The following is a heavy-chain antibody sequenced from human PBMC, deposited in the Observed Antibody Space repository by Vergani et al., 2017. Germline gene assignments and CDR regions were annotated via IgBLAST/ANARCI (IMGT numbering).Heavy chain of an antibody. CDR1: GGSFSGYY. Sequence: QVQLQQWGAGLLKPSETLSLTCAVYGGSFSGYYWSWIRQPPGKGLEWIGEINHSGSTNYNPSLKSRVTISVDTSKNQFSLKLSSVTAADTAVYYCAKDGGYNSHAPAPVYNWFDPWGQGTLVTVSS. J-gene: IGHJ5*02. CDR2: INHSGST. D-gene: IGHD2/OR15-2a*01. V-gene: IGHV4-34*01. CDR3: AKDGGYNSHAPAPVYNWFDP.